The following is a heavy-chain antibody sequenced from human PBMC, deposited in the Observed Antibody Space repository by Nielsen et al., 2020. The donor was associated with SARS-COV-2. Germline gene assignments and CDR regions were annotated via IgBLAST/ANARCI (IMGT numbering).Heavy chain of an antibody. V-gene: IGHV4-59*01. D-gene: IGHD5-24*01. CDR2: IYYSGST. Sequence: SETLSLTCAVYGGSISSYYWSWIRQPPGKGLEWIGYIYYSGSTNYNPSLKSRVTISVDTSKNQFSLKLSSVTAADTAVYYCARMAPHYYYYYMDVWGKGTTVTVSS. CDR1: GGSISSYY. CDR3: ARMAPHYYYYYMDV. J-gene: IGHJ6*03.